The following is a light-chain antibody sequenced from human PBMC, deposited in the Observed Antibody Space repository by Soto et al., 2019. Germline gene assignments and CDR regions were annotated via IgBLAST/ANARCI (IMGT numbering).Light chain of an antibody. CDR3: SSYTSSSLYV. Sequence: QSALTQPASVSGSPGQSITISCTVTSSDVGGYNYVSWYQQHPGKAPKLMIYDVSNRPSGVSNRFSGSKSGNTASLTISGLQAEDEADYYCSSYTSSSLYVFGTGTKVTV. V-gene: IGLV2-14*01. CDR1: SSDVGGYNY. J-gene: IGLJ1*01. CDR2: DVS.